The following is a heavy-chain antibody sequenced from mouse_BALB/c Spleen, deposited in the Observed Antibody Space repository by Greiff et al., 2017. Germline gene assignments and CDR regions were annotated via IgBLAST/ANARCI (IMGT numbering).Heavy chain of an antibody. CDR3: ARNWVFAY. D-gene: IGHD4-1*01. CDR1: GYSITSDYA. V-gene: IGHV3-2*02. Sequence: EVKLQESGPGLVKPSQSLSLTCTVTGYSITSDYAWNWIRQFPGNKLEWMGYISYSGSTSYNPSLKSRISITRDTSKNQFFLQLNSVTTEDTATYYCARNWVFAYWGQGTLVTVSA. CDR2: ISYSGST. J-gene: IGHJ3*01.